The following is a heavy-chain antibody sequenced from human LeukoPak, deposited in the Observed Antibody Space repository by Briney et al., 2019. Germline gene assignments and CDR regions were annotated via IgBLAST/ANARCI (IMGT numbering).Heavy chain of an antibody. J-gene: IGHJ3*02. Sequence: GGSLRLSCAASGFTFRSYAMTWVRQTPGKGLEWVSAISGSGAGTYYADSVKGRFTISRDNSKNTLYLQMNSLRAEDTAVYFCAKDGAGDWADAFDIWGQGTMVTVSP. CDR2: ISGSGAGT. CDR3: AKDGAGDWADAFDI. D-gene: IGHD2-21*02. V-gene: IGHV3-23*01. CDR1: GFTFRSYA.